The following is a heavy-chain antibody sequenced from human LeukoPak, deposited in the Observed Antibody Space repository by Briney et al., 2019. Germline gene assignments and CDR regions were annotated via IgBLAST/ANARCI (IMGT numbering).Heavy chain of an antibody. V-gene: IGHV4-38-2*01. J-gene: IGHJ6*03. D-gene: IGHD6-13*01. CDR1: GYFISSGYY. Sequence: SETLSLTCADPGYFISSGYYWGWFRQPPGKGLEWIGCMYHSGSTYYNPSLKSRVTISVDTSKNQFSLKLSSVTAADTAVYYCAIQGGSSIPYSYYYVDVWGKGTTVTVSS. CDR2: MYHSGST. CDR3: AIQGGSSIPYSYYYVDV.